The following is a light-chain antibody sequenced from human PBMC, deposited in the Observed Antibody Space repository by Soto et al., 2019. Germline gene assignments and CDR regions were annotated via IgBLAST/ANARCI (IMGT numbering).Light chain of an antibody. Sequence: QSVLTQPPSVSGAPGQRVTISCTGSSSNIGRGYDVHWYQQVPGSAPRLLLSGDNTRPSGVPDRFSGSRSGTSASLAITGLQAEDEADYYCQAYDYSLTAFVFGGGTKVTVL. CDR1: SSNIGRGYD. CDR2: GDN. J-gene: IGLJ3*02. V-gene: IGLV1-40*01. CDR3: QAYDYSLTAFV.